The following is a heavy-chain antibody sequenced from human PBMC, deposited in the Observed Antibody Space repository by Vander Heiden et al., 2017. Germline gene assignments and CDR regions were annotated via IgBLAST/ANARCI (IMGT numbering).Heavy chain of an antibody. D-gene: IGHD1-26*01. J-gene: IGHJ3*02. CDR1: GFTFTNGW. CDR3: TTGGSYSAFDI. CDR2: IKSKAEGGAT. V-gene: IGHV3-15*07. Sequence: EVHLVESGAGLVKPGGSLRLCWAVSGFTFTNGWMNWVRQAPGKGLEWVGRIKSKAEGGATDYAAPVKGRFTISRDDSENTVYLQMNSLKSEDTAVYYCTTGGSYSAFDIWGQGTMVTVSS.